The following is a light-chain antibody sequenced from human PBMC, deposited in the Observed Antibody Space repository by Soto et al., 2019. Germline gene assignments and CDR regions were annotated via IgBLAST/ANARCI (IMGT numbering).Light chain of an antibody. CDR1: QSVSSSY. CDR3: QEYGFSIIA. CDR2: GAS. J-gene: IGKJ5*01. V-gene: IGKV3-20*01. Sequence: SPGTLSLKPEERATLSGRARQSVSSSYLAWYQQKPRQATRLLIYGASSRATGIPDRFSGSGSGTDFTLTISRLEPEDFAVYCSQEYGFSIIASGQVTLLEIK.